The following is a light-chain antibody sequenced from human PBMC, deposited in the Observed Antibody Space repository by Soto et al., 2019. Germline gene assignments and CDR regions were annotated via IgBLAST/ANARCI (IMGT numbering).Light chain of an antibody. CDR1: QSVNKAY. J-gene: IGKJ5*01. Sequence: EIVLTQSPGTLALSPGDRATLSCRASQSVNKAYLVWYQQKPGQAPRLLIYDASNRATGIPARFSGSGSGTDFTLTISSLEPEDFAVYYCQQRSNWITFGQGTRLEIK. V-gene: IGKV3-11*01. CDR2: DAS. CDR3: QQRSNWIT.